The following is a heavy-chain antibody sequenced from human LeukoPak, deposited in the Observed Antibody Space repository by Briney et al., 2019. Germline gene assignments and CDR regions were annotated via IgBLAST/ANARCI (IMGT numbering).Heavy chain of an antibody. D-gene: IGHD1-14*01. Sequence: GASVKVPCKASGGTFSSYAISWVRQAPGQGLEWMGGIIPIFGTANYAQKFQGRVTITADESTSTAYMELSSLRSEDTAVYYCARVRVSEPLADYWGQGTLVTVSS. J-gene: IGHJ4*02. CDR3: ARVRVSEPLADY. CDR2: IIPIFGTA. V-gene: IGHV1-69*01. CDR1: GGTFSSYA.